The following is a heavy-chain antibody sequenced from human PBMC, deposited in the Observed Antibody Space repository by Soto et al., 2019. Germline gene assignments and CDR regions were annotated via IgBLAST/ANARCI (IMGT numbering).Heavy chain of an antibody. CDR1: GGTFSSYA. J-gene: IGHJ5*02. CDR2: IIPIFGTA. Sequence: QVQLVQSGAEVKKPGSSVKVSCKASGGTFSSYAITWVRQAPGQGLEWMGGIIPIFGTANYAQKFQGRVTITADXSXSXXDMELSSLRSGDTAVYYCARDRGPSSGYYPYWFDPWGQGTLVTVSS. V-gene: IGHV1-69*12. CDR3: ARDRGPSSGYYPYWFDP. D-gene: IGHD3-22*01.